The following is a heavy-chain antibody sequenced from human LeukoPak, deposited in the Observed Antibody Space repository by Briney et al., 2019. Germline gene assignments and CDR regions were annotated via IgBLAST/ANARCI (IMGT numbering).Heavy chain of an antibody. D-gene: IGHD4-17*01. Sequence: GGSLRLSCAASGFTFSSYWMHWVRQAPGKGLVWVSRINSDGSITNYADSVKGRVTISRDNAKNTLYLQMNSLRPEDTAVYYCAKDASTVTLHADYWGQGTLVTVSS. CDR3: AKDASTVTLHADY. CDR2: INSDGSIT. CDR1: GFTFSSYW. J-gene: IGHJ4*02. V-gene: IGHV3-74*01.